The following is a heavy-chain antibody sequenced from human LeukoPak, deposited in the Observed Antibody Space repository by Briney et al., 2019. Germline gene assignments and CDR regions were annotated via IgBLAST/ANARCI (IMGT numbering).Heavy chain of an antibody. J-gene: IGHJ3*02. V-gene: IGHV3-53*01. CDR3: ARGVDGYGFDI. D-gene: IGHD3-10*01. CDR1: GFTVSSNY. CDR2: IYSGGTT. Sequence: PGGSLRLSCAASGFTVSSNYMSWVRQAPGKGLEWVSVIYSGGTTYYADSVKGRFTISRDHSKNTLYLQMNSLRAEDTAVYYCARGVDGYGFDIWGQGTMVAVSS.